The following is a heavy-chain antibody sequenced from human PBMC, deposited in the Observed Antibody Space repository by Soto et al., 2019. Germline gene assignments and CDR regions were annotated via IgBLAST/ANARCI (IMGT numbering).Heavy chain of an antibody. CDR2: IIPILGIA. CDR1: GGTFSSYT. V-gene: IGHV1-69*08. Sequence: QVQLVQSGAEVKKPGSSVKVSCKASGGTFSSYTISWVRQAPGQGLEWMGRIIPILGIANYAQKFQGRVTITADKSTSTAYMELSSLRSEHTAVYYSARESCSSTSCYESALDYWGQGTLVTVSS. CDR3: ARESCSSTSCYESALDY. D-gene: IGHD2-2*01. J-gene: IGHJ4*02.